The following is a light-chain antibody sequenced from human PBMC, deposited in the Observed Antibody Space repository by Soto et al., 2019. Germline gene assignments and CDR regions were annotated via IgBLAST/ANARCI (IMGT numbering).Light chain of an antibody. CDR3: VQRSTWPWT. CDR1: QSVSNY. J-gene: IGKJ1*01. V-gene: IGKV3-11*01. Sequence: IVLTQSPATMSLYPGARATLSCRAGQSVSNYLAWYQQKPGQAPRPLIYDTFNRDTGIPARFSGSGSGTDFTLTISSLEPEDLAVYFCVQRSTWPWTSGQGTKVEIK. CDR2: DTF.